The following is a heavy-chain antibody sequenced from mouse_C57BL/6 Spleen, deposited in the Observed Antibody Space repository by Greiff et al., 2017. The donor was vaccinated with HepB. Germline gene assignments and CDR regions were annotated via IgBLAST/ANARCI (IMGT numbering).Heavy chain of an antibody. CDR1: GFTFSSYA. V-gene: IGHV5-4*01. CDR3: ARDDCYLAY. CDR2: ISDGGSYT. D-gene: IGHD2-3*01. Sequence: EVHLVESGGGLVKPGGSLKLSCAASGFTFSSYAMSWVRQTPEKRLEWVATISDGGSYTYYPDNVKGRFTISRDNAKNNLYLQMSHLKSEDTAIYYCARDDCYLAYWGQGTLVTVSA. J-gene: IGHJ3*01.